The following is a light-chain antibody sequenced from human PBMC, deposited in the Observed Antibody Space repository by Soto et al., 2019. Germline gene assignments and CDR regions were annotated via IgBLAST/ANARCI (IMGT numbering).Light chain of an antibody. Sequence: EIVITQSSPTLSVSPGETATLSCRASQYVSNKVAWYQQKPGQAPSLLILGASTRATGVPARFSGSGSGTDFTLTISRLEPEDFAVYYCQQYGSSPPATFGQGTRLEI. J-gene: IGKJ5*01. V-gene: IGKV3-20*01. CDR2: GAS. CDR1: QYVSNK. CDR3: QQYGSSPPAT.